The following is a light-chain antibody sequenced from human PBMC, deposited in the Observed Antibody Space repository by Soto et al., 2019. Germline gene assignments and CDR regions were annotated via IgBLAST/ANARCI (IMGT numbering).Light chain of an antibody. V-gene: IGLV2-14*01. J-gene: IGLJ3*02. CDR3: SSFRSGSVVL. CDR2: GVS. CDR1: SSDVGGYNY. Sequence: QSALTQPASVSGSPGQSITISCTGTSSDVGGYNYVSWYQQHPGKAPTLVIYGVSYRPSGVSARFSGSNFQNTASLTISGLQAEDEADYYCSSFRSGSVVLFCGGTKLADL.